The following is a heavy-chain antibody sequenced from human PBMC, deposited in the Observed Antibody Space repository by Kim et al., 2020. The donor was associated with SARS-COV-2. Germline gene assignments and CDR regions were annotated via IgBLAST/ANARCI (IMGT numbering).Heavy chain of an antibody. J-gene: IGHJ4*02. CDR2: INHSGST. D-gene: IGHD5-12*01. Sequence: SETLSLTCAVYGGSFSGYYWSWIRQPPGKGLEWIGEINHSGSTNYNPSLKSRVTISVDTSKNQFSLKLSSVTAADTAVYYCARDRRDGYNFKGAVNYWGQGTLVTVSS. V-gene: IGHV4-34*01. CDR1: GGSFSGYY. CDR3: ARDRRDGYNFKGAVNY.